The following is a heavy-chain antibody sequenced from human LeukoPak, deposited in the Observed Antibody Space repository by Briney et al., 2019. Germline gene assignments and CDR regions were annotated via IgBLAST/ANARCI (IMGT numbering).Heavy chain of an antibody. J-gene: IGHJ5*02. V-gene: IGHV4-39*01. D-gene: IGHD6-13*01. CDR2: IYYSGST. CDR1: GGSISSTSHY. Sequence: PSETLSLTCTVSGGSISSTSHYWGWIRQPPGKGLEWIGSIYYSGSTYYNPSLKSRVTISVDTSKNQFSLRLSSVTAADMAVYFCARLGYSVSWFDPWGQGTLVTVSS. CDR3: ARLGYSVSWFDP.